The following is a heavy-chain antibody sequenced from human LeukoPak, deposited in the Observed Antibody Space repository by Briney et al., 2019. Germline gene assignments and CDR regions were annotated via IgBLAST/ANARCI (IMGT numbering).Heavy chain of an antibody. V-gene: IGHV4-61*02. CDR2: IYSSGST. J-gene: IGHJ6*02. CDR3: ARDKLDSSSWPSYYYYGMDV. D-gene: IGHD6-13*01. CDR1: GASISSGSYY. Sequence: TSETLSLTCTVSGASISSGSYYWSWLRQPAGKGLEWIGRIYSSGSTNYNPSLKSRVTMSVDTSNNQFSLKLSTVTAADTAVYYCARDKLDSSSWPSYYYYGMDVWGQGTTVTVSS.